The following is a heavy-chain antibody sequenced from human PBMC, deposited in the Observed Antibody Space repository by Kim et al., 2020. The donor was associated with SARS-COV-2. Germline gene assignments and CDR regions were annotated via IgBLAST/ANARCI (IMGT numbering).Heavy chain of an antibody. CDR2: IYYSGST. V-gene: IGHV4-31*03. Sequence: SETLSLTCTVSGGSICSGGYYWSWIRQHPGKGLEWIGYIYYSGSTYYNPSLKSRVTISVDTSKNQFSLKLSSVTAADTAVYYCARNPSSLWFGPPFDYWGQGTLVTVSS. D-gene: IGHD3-10*01. J-gene: IGHJ4*02. CDR1: GGSICSGGYY. CDR3: ARNPSSLWFGPPFDY.